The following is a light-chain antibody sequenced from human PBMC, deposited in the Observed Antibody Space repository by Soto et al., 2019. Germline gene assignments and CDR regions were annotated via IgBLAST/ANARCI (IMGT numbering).Light chain of an antibody. Sequence: QSVLTQPPSASGTPGQRVTISCSGSSSNIGSNYVYWYQQLPGTASKLLIYRNNQRPSGVPDRFSGSKSGTSASLAISGLRSEDEADYYCAAWDDSLSGLFGGGTKLT. CDR3: AAWDDSLSGL. CDR2: RNN. V-gene: IGLV1-47*01. CDR1: SSNIGSNY. J-gene: IGLJ2*01.